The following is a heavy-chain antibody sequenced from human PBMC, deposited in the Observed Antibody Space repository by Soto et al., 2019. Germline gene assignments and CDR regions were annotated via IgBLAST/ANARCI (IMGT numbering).Heavy chain of an antibody. CDR1: GFTFSSYG. D-gene: IGHD3-22*01. CDR2: ISYDGSNK. J-gene: IGHJ4*02. V-gene: IGHV3-30*18. CDR3: AKYHYYDSSALDY. Sequence: PGGSLRLSCAASGFTFSSYGMHWVRQAPGKGMEWVAVISYDGSNKYYADSVKGRFTISRDNSKNTLYLQMNSLRAEDTAVYYCAKYHYYDSSALDYWGQGTLVTVSS.